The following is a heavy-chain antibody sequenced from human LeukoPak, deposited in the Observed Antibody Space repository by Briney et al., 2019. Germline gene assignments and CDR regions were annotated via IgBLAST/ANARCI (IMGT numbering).Heavy chain of an antibody. V-gene: IGHV4-59*01. CDR2: IYYSGST. CDR1: GGSISSYY. CDR3: ARVFWSGYPSFDY. Sequence: SETLSLTCTVSGGSISSYYWSWLRQPPGKGLEWIGYIYYSGSTNYNPSLKSRATISIDTSKNQFSLKLSSVTAADTAVYYCARVFWSGYPSFDYWGQGTLVTVSS. D-gene: IGHD3-3*01. J-gene: IGHJ4*02.